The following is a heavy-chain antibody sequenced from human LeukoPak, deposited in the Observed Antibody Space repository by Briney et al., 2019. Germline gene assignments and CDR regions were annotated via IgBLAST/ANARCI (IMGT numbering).Heavy chain of an antibody. D-gene: IGHD1-26*01. Sequence: PGGSLRLSCAASGFTFSRYNMNWVRQAPGKGLEWVSYISTSSNTIYYANSVKGRFTISRDNAKNSLYLQMNSLGPEDTAVYYCARDPYSGNYGNYYYYYMDVWGKGTTVTISS. CDR2: ISTSSNTI. J-gene: IGHJ6*03. CDR3: ARDPYSGNYGNYYYYYMDV. CDR1: GFTFSRYN. V-gene: IGHV3-48*01.